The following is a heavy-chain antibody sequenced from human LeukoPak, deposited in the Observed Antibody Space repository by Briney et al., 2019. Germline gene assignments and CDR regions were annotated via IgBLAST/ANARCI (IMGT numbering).Heavy chain of an antibody. Sequence: GGSLRLSCAASGFTFSSYAMHWVRQAPGKGLEWVAVISYDGSNKYYADSVKGRFTISRDNSKNTLYLQMNSLRAEDTAVYYCVRAGRELGYYSDYWGQGTLVTVSS. CDR3: VRAGRELGYYSDY. CDR1: GFTFSSYA. J-gene: IGHJ4*02. D-gene: IGHD3-10*01. V-gene: IGHV3-30-3*01. CDR2: ISYDGSNK.